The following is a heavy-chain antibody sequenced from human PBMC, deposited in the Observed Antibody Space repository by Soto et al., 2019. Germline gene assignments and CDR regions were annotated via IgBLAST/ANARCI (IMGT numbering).Heavy chain of an antibody. CDR2: ISGSGGST. CDR1: GFTFSSYA. CDR3: AKREHQLLGFYYYYYMDV. V-gene: IGHV3-23*01. J-gene: IGHJ6*03. D-gene: IGHD2-2*01. Sequence: EVQLLESGGGLVQPGGSLRLSCAASGFTFSSYAMSWVRQAPGKGLEWVSVISGSGGSTYYADSVKGRFTISRDNSKNTQYLQMTSLRDEDTAVYYCAKREHQLLGFYYYYYMDVWGIGTTVTVSS.